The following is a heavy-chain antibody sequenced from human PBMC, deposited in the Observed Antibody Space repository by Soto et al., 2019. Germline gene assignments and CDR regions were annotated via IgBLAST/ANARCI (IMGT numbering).Heavy chain of an antibody. CDR3: ARIKMDSSGWYYAFDI. Sequence: PGESLKISCKGSGYSFTSYWIGWVRQMPGKGLEWMGIIYPGDSDTRYSPSFQGQVTISADKSISTAYLQWSSLKASDTAMYYCARIKMDSSGWYYAFDIWGQGTMVTVS. V-gene: IGHV5-51*01. J-gene: IGHJ3*02. D-gene: IGHD6-19*01. CDR2: IYPGDSDT. CDR1: GYSFTSYW.